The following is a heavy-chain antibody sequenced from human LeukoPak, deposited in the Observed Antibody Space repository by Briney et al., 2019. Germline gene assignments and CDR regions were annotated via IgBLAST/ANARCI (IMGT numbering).Heavy chain of an antibody. D-gene: IGHD6-19*01. CDR3: ARRNVGYRSGQLDY. J-gene: IGHJ4*02. CDR2: IYTSGNT. CDR1: GGSVSSGSFY. Sequence: SETLSLTCTVSGGSVSSGSFYWSWIRQPAGKGLEWNGRIYTSGNTNYNPSLKSRVTISVDTSKNQFSLKLSSVTAADTAVYYCARRNVGYRSGQLDYWGQGTLVTVSS. V-gene: IGHV4-61*10.